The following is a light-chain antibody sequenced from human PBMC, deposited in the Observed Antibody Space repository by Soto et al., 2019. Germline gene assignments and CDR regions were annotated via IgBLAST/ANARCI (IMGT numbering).Light chain of an antibody. Sequence: QSALTQPASVSGSPGQSITISCTGTSGDIGIHNHVSWHQQHPGKAPKLLIYEVSSRPSGVSARFSGSKSGNTASLTISGLQPEDEAHYYCTSFTRRSTWLFGGGTKVTVL. CDR2: EVS. CDR1: SGDIGIHNH. V-gene: IGLV2-14*01. CDR3: TSFTRRSTWL. J-gene: IGLJ3*02.